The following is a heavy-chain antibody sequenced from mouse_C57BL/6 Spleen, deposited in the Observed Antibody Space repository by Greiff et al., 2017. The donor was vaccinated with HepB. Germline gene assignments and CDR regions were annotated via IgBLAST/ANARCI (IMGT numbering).Heavy chain of an antibody. CDR3: AREGRNYYGSRAWFAY. J-gene: IGHJ3*01. V-gene: IGHV1-78*01. CDR1: GYTFTDHT. CDR2: IYPRDGST. D-gene: IGHD1-1*01. Sequence: QVQLQQSDAELVKPGASVKISCKVSGYTFTDHTIHWMKQRPEQGLEWIGYIYPRDGSTKYNEKFKGKATLTADKSSSTAYMQLNSLTSEDSAVYFCAREGRNYYGSRAWFAYWGQGTLVTVSA.